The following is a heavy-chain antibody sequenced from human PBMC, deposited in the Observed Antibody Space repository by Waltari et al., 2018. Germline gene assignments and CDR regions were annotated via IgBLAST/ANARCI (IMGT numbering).Heavy chain of an antibody. J-gene: IGHJ4*02. V-gene: IGHV1-2*02. Sequence: QVQLVQSGAEVKKPGASVKVSCKASGYTFTGYYMHWVRQAPGQGLEWMGWINPNSGGTNYAQKFQGRVTMTRDTSISTAYMELSRLRSDDTAVYYCARGFRFGYSSGWPYFDYWGQGTLVTVSS. CDR1: GYTFTGYY. CDR2: INPNSGGT. D-gene: IGHD6-19*01. CDR3: ARGFRFGYSSGWPYFDY.